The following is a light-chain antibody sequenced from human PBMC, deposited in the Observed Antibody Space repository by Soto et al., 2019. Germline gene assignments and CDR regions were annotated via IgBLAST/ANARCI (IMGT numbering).Light chain of an antibody. V-gene: IGLV2-14*01. CDR3: NSHTKSSTLNWV. CDR2: EVS. Sequence: QSALTQPASVSGSPGQSITISCIGTSSDVGGYNYVSWYQQHPGKAPKLMIYEVSNRPSGVSNRFSGSKSGNTASLTISGVQAEDEADYYCNSHTKSSTLNWVFGGGTKHTVL. J-gene: IGLJ3*02. CDR1: SSDVGGYNY.